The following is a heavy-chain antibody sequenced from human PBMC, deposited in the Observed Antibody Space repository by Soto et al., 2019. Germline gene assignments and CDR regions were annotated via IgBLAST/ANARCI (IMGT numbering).Heavy chain of an antibody. CDR3: ARVAGAHYYYYYGMDV. CDR1: GGSFSGYY. J-gene: IGHJ6*02. V-gene: IGHV4-34*01. Sequence: QVQLQQWGAGLLKPSETLSLTCAVYGGSFSGYYWSWIRQPPGKGLEWIGEINHSGSTNYNPSLKIRVTISVDTSKNQFSLKLSSVTAADTAVYYCARVAGAHYYYYYGMDVWGQGNTVTVSS. D-gene: IGHD1-26*01. CDR2: INHSGST.